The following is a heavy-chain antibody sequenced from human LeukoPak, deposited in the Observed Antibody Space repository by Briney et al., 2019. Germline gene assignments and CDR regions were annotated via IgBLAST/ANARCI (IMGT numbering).Heavy chain of an antibody. Sequence: ASVNVSCKVSGYTLTELSMHWVRQAPGKGLEWMGGFDPQDGETIYAQKFQGRVTMTEDTSTDTAYMELSSLRSEDTAVYCCATCRDLRWCDAFDIWGQGTMVTVSS. J-gene: IGHJ3*02. V-gene: IGHV1-24*01. D-gene: IGHD4-23*01. CDR1: GYTLTELS. CDR2: FDPQDGET. CDR3: ATCRDLRWCDAFDI.